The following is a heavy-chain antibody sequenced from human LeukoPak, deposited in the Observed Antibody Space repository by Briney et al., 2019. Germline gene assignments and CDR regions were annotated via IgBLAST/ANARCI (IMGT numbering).Heavy chain of an antibody. CDR3: ARDMRYCSSTSCYRTGYYYYGMDV. J-gene: IGHJ6*02. V-gene: IGHV3-33*01. Sequence: GGSLRLSCAASGFTFSSYGMHWVRQAPGKGLEWVAVIWYDGSNKYYADSVKGRFTISRDNSKNTLYLQMNSLRAEDTAVYYCARDMRYCSSTSCYRTGYYYYGMDVWGQGTTVTVSS. D-gene: IGHD2-2*02. CDR1: GFTFSSYG. CDR2: IWYDGSNK.